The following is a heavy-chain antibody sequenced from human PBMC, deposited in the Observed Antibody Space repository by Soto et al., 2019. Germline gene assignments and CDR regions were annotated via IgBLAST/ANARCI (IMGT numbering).Heavy chain of an antibody. CDR3: AKEGIYCGGDCYTYYFDY. CDR2: ISGSGGST. J-gene: IGHJ4*02. CDR1: GFTFSSYA. D-gene: IGHD2-21*02. V-gene: IGHV3-23*01. Sequence: GESLKISCAASGFTFSSYAMSWVRQAPGKGLEWVSAISGSGGSTYYADSVKGRFTISRDNSKNTLYLQMNSLRAEDTAVYYCAKEGIYCGGDCYTYYFDYWGQGTLVTVSS.